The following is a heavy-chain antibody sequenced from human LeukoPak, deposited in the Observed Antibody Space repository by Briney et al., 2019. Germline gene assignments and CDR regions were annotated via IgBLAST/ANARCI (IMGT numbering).Heavy chain of an antibody. CDR3: AKHRGYSYGSLGMDV. J-gene: IGHJ6*02. V-gene: IGHV3-30*18. Sequence: PGRSLRLSCAASGFTFSSYGMHWVREAPGKGLEWVAVISYDGSNKYYADSVKGRFPISRDNSKNTLYLQMNSLRAEDTAVYYCAKHRGYSYGSLGMDVWGQGTTVTVSS. D-gene: IGHD5-18*01. CDR1: GFTFSSYG. CDR2: ISYDGSNK.